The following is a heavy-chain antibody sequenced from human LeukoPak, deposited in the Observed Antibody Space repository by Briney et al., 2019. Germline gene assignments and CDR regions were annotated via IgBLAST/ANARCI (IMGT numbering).Heavy chain of an antibody. Sequence: ASVKVSCKASGYTFTSYGISWVRQAPGQGLEWMGWISAYNGNTNYAQELQGRVTMTTDTSTSTAYMELRGLRSDDAAVYYCARGSAQWLPFSGGWFAPWGQGTLVTVSS. V-gene: IGHV1-18*01. CDR2: ISAYNGNT. J-gene: IGHJ5*02. CDR3: ARGSAQWLPFSGGWFAP. CDR1: GYTFTSYG. D-gene: IGHD6-19*01.